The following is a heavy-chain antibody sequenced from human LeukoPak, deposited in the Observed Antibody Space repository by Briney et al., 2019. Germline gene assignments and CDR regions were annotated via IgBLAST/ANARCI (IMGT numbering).Heavy chain of an antibody. Sequence: GGSLRLSCAASGFTFSNYNMNWVRQAPGKGLEWVSYISSTSSTVYYADSVKGRFTVSGDNAENSLYLQMNSLRDEDTAMFYCARVGDGYSVNYFDYWGQGTLVTVSS. V-gene: IGHV3-48*02. CDR3: ARVGDGYSVNYFDY. J-gene: IGHJ4*02. D-gene: IGHD5-24*01. CDR1: GFTFSNYN. CDR2: ISSTSSTV.